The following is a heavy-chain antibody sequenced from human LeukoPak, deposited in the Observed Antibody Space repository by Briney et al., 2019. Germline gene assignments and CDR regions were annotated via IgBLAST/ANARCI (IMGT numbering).Heavy chain of an antibody. V-gene: IGHV3-7*01. Sequence: PGGSLRLSCAASGFPFNSFFLNWVRLTPGRELEWVACISQDGSETFHMDSVRGRFIISRDNTKNSLYLQMDSLRAEDTAVYFCVRDLGHSRHYFEYWGQGALVTVSS. CDR3: VRDLGHSRHYFEY. J-gene: IGHJ4*02. D-gene: IGHD7-27*01. CDR1: GFPFNSFF. CDR2: ISQDGSET.